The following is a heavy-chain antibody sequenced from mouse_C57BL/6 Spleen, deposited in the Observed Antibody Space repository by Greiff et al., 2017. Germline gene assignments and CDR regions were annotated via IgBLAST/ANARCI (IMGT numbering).Heavy chain of an antibody. CDR2: IHPSDSDT. J-gene: IGHJ1*03. Sequence: QVQLQQPGAELVKPGASVKVSCKASGYTFTSYWMHWVKQRPGQGLEWIGRIHPSDSDTNYNQKFKGKATLTVDKSSSTAYMQLSSLTSEDSAVYYGAIEGYEDYDGYWYFDVWGTGTTVTVSS. V-gene: IGHV1-74*01. D-gene: IGHD2-4*01. CDR1: GYTFTSYW. CDR3: AIEGYEDYDGYWYFDV.